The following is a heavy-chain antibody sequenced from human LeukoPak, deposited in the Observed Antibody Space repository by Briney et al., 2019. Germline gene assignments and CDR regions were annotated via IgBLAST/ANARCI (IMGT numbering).Heavy chain of an antibody. D-gene: IGHD7-27*01. Sequence: GGSLRLSCAASGFTVSSNYMSWVRQAPGKGLEWVSVIYSGDSTYYADSVKGRFTISRDNSKNTLYLQMNSLRAEDTAVYYCAREAWGRADGYFDYWGQGTLVTVSS. CDR1: GFTVSSNY. J-gene: IGHJ4*02. CDR2: IYSGDST. V-gene: IGHV3-66*01. CDR3: AREAWGRADGYFDY.